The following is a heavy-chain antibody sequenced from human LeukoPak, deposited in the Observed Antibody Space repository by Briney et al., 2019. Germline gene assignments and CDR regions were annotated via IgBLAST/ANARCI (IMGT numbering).Heavy chain of an antibody. CDR2: IYYSGST. Sequence: SETLSLTCSVSGFPINSHSYWGWVRQSPGRGLEWIGSIYYSGSTYYNPSLKSRITVSIDTSKSQFSLRLTSVTAADTAVYYCTSQTVARWFDPWGQGTLVTVSS. D-gene: IGHD1-14*01. J-gene: IGHJ5*02. CDR3: TSQTVARWFDP. CDR1: GFPINSHSY. V-gene: IGHV4-38-2*02.